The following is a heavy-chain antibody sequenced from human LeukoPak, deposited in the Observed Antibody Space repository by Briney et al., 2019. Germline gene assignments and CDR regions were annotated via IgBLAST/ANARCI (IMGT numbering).Heavy chain of an antibody. J-gene: IGHJ4*02. CDR2: ISAYNGNT. V-gene: IGHV1-18*01. CDR1: GYTFTSYG. CDR3: ARDQAATNTQVRFCLD. Sequence: ASVKVSCKASGYTFTSYGISWGRQPPGQGLEWMGWISAYNGNTNFAQKLQGRVTMTTDTSTSTAYMDLRSLRSDDTAVYYCARDQAATNTQVRFCLDWGQGTLVTVSS. D-gene: IGHD3-9*01.